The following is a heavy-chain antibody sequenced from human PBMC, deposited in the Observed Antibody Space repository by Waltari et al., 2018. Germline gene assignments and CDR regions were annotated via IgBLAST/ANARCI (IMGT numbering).Heavy chain of an antibody. J-gene: IGHJ4*02. Sequence: QVQLVQSGAEVKKPGASVKVSCKASGYTFTSHYMHWVRQAPGQGLEWMGIINPSGGSTSYAQKFQGRVTMTRDTSTSTVYMELSSLRSEDTAVYYCARPGGGWYFDYWGQGTLVTVSS. CDR1: GYTFTSHY. CDR3: ARPGGGWYFDY. V-gene: IGHV1-46*01. CDR2: INPSGGST. D-gene: IGHD6-19*01.